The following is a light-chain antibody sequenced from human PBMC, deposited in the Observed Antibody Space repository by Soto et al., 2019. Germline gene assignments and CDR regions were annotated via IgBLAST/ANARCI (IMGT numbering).Light chain of an antibody. CDR2: EVH. Sequence: QSPLTLPACVSGSPGESITVACSGSISDIGSHNYVSWYRQYPGEAPRLLIYEVHYRPSGVSSRFSGSKYGNTASLTISGLQAADEADYYCASYLTTSPLEVFGTGTKVTVL. V-gene: IGLV2-14*01. CDR3: ASYLTTSPLEV. J-gene: IGLJ1*01. CDR1: ISDIGSHNY.